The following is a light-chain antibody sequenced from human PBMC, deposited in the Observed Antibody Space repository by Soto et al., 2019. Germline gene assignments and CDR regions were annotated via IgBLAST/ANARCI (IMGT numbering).Light chain of an antibody. CDR3: QQSYSTPWT. CDR1: QSISSL. CDR2: AAS. V-gene: IGKV1-39*01. J-gene: IGKJ1*01. Sequence: DIQMTQSPSSLSASVGDRVTITCRASQSISSLSNWYQQKPGKAPKLLIYAASNLQSGVPSRFSGSASGTDFTLTISSLQPEDFATYYCQQSYSTPWTFGQGTKVEIK.